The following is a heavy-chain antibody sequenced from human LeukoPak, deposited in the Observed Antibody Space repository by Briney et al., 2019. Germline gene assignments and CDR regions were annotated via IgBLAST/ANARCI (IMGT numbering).Heavy chain of an antibody. CDR3: ARSGWYSFDY. D-gene: IGHD6-19*01. J-gene: IGHJ4*02. V-gene: IGHV3-48*04. Sequence: GGSLRLSCAASGFTFTSYAMSWVRQAPGKGLEWVSYISSSGSTIYYADSVKGRFTISRDNAKNSLYLQMNSLRAEDTAVYYCARSGWYSFDYWGQGTLVTVSS. CDR2: ISSSGSTI. CDR1: GFTFTSYA.